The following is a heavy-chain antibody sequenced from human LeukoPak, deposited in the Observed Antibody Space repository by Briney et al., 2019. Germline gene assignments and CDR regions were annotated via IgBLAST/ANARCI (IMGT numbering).Heavy chain of an antibody. CDR2: TYHSGST. J-gene: IGHJ4*02. V-gene: IGHV4-38-2*02. CDR1: DYSISSTYY. D-gene: IGHD3-16*01. Sequence: SETLSLTCTVSDYSISSTYYWGWIRQPPGKGLEWIGSTYHSGSTYYNPSLKSRVTISVDTSKNQFSLKLSSVTAADTAVYYCARRFGRGAAVGHFDYWGQGTLVTVSS. CDR3: ARRFGRGAAVGHFDY.